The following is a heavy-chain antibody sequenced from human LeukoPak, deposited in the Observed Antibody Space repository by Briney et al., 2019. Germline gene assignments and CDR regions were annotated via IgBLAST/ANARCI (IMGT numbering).Heavy chain of an antibody. V-gene: IGHV1-2*06. CDR3: AREARADFWSGYPLDY. Sequence: ASVKVSFKASGYTFTGYYMHWVRQAPGQGLEWMGRINPNSGGTNYAQKFQGRVTMTRDTSISTAYMELSRLRSDDTAVYYCAREARADFWSGYPLDYWGQGTLVTVSS. D-gene: IGHD3-3*01. J-gene: IGHJ4*02. CDR1: GYTFTGYY. CDR2: INPNSGGT.